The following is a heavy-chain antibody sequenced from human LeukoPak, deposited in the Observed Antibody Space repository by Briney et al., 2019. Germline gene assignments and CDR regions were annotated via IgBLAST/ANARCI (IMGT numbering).Heavy chain of an antibody. V-gene: IGHV1-3*04. D-gene: IGHD2-2*01. CDR2: INTGNGNT. CDR1: GYTFTSYA. Sequence: GASVKVSCKASGYTFTSYAIHWVRQAPGQRLECMGWINTGNGNTKYSQKFQGRVTITRDTSASTAYMDLSSLRSEDTAVYYCAREDCSSTSCYVNWFDPWGQGTLVTASS. CDR3: AREDCSSTSCYVNWFDP. J-gene: IGHJ5*02.